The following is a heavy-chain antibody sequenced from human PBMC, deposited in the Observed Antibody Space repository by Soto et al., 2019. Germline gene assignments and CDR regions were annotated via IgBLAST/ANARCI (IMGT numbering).Heavy chain of an antibody. Sequence: QITLKASGPTLVKPTQTLTLTCTFSGVSLSSTGVGVGWIRQPPGKALECLALIYWDDDKLDSPSLKSRLTITKDTTKNQVLLTITKMDQVDTAKYYGAHRQIESARNWHGGCFDYWGQGTLVTVSS. D-gene: IGHD1-1*01. CDR3: AHRQIESARNWHGGCFDY. V-gene: IGHV2-5*02. CDR2: IYWDDDK. CDR1: GVSLSSTGVG. J-gene: IGHJ4*02.